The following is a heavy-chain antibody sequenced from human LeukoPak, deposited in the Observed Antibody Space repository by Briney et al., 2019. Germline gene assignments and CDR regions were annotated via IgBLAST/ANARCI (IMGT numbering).Heavy chain of an antibody. J-gene: IGHJ4*02. CDR2: VSGSGGST. D-gene: IGHD6-13*01. V-gene: IGHV3-23*01. Sequence: PGGSLRLSCAASGFTFNTYAMAWVRQAPGKGLEWVLSVSGSGGSTYSADSVKGRFTISRDNSKNTLFLQMSGLRAEDTALYYCAKDPYSSSWYSPHFDYWGQGTLVTVSS. CDR3: AKDPYSSSWYSPHFDY. CDR1: GFTFNTYA.